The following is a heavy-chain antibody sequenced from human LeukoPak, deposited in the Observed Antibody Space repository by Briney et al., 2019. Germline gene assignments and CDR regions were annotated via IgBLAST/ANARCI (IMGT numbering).Heavy chain of an antibody. CDR1: GYTFTSDD. J-gene: IGHJ3*02. CDR2: MNPNSGNT. Sequence: ASVKVSCKASGYTFTSDDINWVRQATGQGLEWMGWMNPNSGNTGYAQKFQGRVTMTRNTSISTAYMELSSLRSEDTAVYYCATPRYYDFWSGYPLEDDAFHIWGQGTMVTVSS. CDR3: ATPRYYDFWSGYPLEDDAFHI. V-gene: IGHV1-8*01. D-gene: IGHD3-3*01.